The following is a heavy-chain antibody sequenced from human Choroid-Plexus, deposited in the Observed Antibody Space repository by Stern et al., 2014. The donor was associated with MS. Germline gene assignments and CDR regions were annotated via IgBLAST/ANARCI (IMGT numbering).Heavy chain of an antibody. D-gene: IGHD2-15*01. V-gene: IGHV3-30*18. CDR2: ISYDGSDK. CDR1: GFTFSNFG. J-gene: IGHJ4*02. CDR3: AKDRQWSTYFFDY. Sequence: VQLVESWGGVAQPGRPLILSCAASGFTFSNFGMHWVRQAPGKGLEGVALISYDGSDKYYADSVKGRFTIFRDNSKNTLYMHMNSLRAEDTAVYYCAKDRQWSTYFFDYWGQGSLVTVSS.